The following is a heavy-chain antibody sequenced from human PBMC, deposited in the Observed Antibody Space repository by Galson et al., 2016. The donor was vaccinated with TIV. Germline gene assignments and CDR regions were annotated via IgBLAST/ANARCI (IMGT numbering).Heavy chain of an antibody. CDR3: AKQLDFDQRVLDAFHI. J-gene: IGHJ6*04. V-gene: IGHV5-51*01. CDR2: IHPGDSDT. Sequence: QSGAEVTKPGESLKISCKGSGYSFTSYWIAWVRQMPGKGLELMGVIHPGDSDTRYSPSFQGQVSISADRSISTAYLQWSSLKASDTAMYYCAKQLDFDQRVLDAFHIWGKGTTVIVSS. D-gene: IGHD3-16*01. CDR1: GYSFTSYW.